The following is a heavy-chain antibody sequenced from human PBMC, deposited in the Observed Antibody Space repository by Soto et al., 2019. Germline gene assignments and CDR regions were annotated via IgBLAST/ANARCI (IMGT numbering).Heavy chain of an antibody. CDR1: GYTFTSYG. CDR2: ISAYNGNT. J-gene: IGHJ4*02. Sequence: QVQLVQSGAEVKKPGASVKVSCKASGYTFTSYGISWVRQAPGQGLEWMGWISAYNGNTNYAQKLQGRVTMTTDTTSRRTYMEERSRRSDEKAVYYCAGDGTTVTRGRSCDYWGQGTLVTVSS. CDR3: AGDGTTVTRGRSCDY. D-gene: IGHD4-17*01. V-gene: IGHV1-18*01.